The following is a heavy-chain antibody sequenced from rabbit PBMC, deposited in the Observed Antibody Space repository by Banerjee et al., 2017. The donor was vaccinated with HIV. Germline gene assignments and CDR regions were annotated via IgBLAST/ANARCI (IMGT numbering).Heavy chain of an antibody. J-gene: IGHJ4*01. CDR2: IYAGSSGST. CDR1: GFSFSSYYY. V-gene: IGHV1S40*01. D-gene: IGHD1-1*01. Sequence: QSLEESGGDLVKPGASLTLTCTASGFSFSSYYYMCWVRQAPGKGLEWIACIYAGSSGSTYYASWAKGRFTISRTSSTTVTLQMTSLTVADTATYFCARGIYGSRSGDYIDLWGPGTLVTVS. CDR3: ARGIYGSRSGDYIDL.